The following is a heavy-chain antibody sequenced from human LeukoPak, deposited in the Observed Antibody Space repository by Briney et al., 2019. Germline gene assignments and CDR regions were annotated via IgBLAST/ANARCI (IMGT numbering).Heavy chain of an antibody. D-gene: IGHD1-26*01. Sequence: GGSLRLSCAASGFTFSSYAMGWVRQAPGKGLEWVSGISGSGGSTYYADSVKGRFTISRDNSKNTLYLQMNSLRAEDTAVYYYAKSAYSGSYSNFDYWGQGTLVTVSS. CDR1: GFTFSSYA. V-gene: IGHV3-23*01. CDR2: ISGSGGST. CDR3: AKSAYSGSYSNFDY. J-gene: IGHJ4*02.